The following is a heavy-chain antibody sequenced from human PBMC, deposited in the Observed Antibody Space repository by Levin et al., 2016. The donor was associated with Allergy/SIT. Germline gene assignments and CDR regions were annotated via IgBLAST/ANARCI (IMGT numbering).Heavy chain of an antibody. J-gene: IGHJ3*02. Sequence: SETLSLTCTVSGVSISSNYWSWVRQTPGKGLEWIGYIYYDGSTNYNPSLKSRVTISVDKSKSQFSLKLSSVTAADTAFYYCARGPTLGHPHQESTFDIWGQGRKVTVSS. CDR1: GVSISSNY. V-gene: IGHV4-59*01. CDR3: ARGPTLGHPHQESTFDI. D-gene: IGHD1-26*01. CDR2: IYYDGST.